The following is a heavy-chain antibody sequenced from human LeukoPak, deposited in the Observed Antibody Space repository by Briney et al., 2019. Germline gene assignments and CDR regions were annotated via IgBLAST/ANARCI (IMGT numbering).Heavy chain of an antibody. CDR3: ARGGDSSGYYYPVFDY. J-gene: IGHJ4*02. Sequence: SETLSLTCTVSGGSIRSGDYYWSWIRQPPGKGLEWIGYIYYSGSTNYNPSLKSRVTISVDTSKNQFSLKLSSVTAADTAVYYCARGGDSSGYYYPVFDYWGQGTLVTVSS. V-gene: IGHV4-61*08. CDR2: IYYSGST. CDR1: GGSIRSGDYY. D-gene: IGHD3-22*01.